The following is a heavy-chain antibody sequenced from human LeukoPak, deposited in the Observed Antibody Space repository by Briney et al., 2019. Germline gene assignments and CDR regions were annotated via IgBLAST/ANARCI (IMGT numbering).Heavy chain of an antibody. CDR3: ARPVQTDAFDI. Sequence: GESLKISCKGSGYSFTTHWIGWVRQMPGKGLELMGIIYPGGSDTRYSPSFQGQVTISADKSISTAYLQWSSLKASDTAMYYCARPVQTDAFDIWGQGTMVTVSS. CDR1: GYSFTTHW. V-gene: IGHV5-51*01. D-gene: IGHD1-1*01. CDR2: IYPGGSDT. J-gene: IGHJ3*02.